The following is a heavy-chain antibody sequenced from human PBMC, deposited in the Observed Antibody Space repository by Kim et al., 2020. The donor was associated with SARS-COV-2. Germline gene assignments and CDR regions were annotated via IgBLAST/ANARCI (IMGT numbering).Heavy chain of an antibody. CDR2: IDFGETAT. Sequence: GGSLRLSCTASESTRSDYGMIWVRQAPGKGLDWVSSIDFGETATVYADSVKGRFTVSRDLSTKTVFLEMNHLRDEDTAEYFCAKWRGYDSVGLDAWGQGIPVTVSS. D-gene: IGHD3-3*01. CDR3: AKWRGYDSVGLDA. CDR1: ESTRSDYG. V-gene: IGHV3-23*03. J-gene: IGHJ5*02.